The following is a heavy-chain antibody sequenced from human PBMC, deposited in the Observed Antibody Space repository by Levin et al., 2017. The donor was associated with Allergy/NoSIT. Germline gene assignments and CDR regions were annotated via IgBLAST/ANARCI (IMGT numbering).Heavy chain of an antibody. V-gene: IGHV4-34*01. D-gene: IGHD2-15*01. J-gene: IGHJ4*02. CDR1: GGSFSGYY. Sequence: SSETLSLTCAVYGGSFSGYYWSWIRQPPGKGLEWIGEINHSGSTNYNSSLKSRVTISVDTSKNQFSLKLSSVTAADTAVYYCARGDFLLGYCSSGSCYFDYWGQGTLVTVSS. CDR2: INHSGST. CDR3: ARGDFLLGYCSSGSCYFDY.